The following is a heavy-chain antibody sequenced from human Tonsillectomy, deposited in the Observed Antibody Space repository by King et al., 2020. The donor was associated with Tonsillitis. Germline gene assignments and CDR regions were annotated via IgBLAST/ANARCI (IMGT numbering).Heavy chain of an antibody. Sequence: QLVQSGGGLVQPGGSLRLSCAASGFTFSIYAMSWVRQAPGKGLGWVLALCGIGGTTYNADSAKVRFTISRDNAKNTLYLQMNRLRAEDTAVYYCAKDSSGYPDWGQGTLVTVSS. V-gene: IGHV3-23*04. CDR1: GFTFSIYA. CDR3: AKDSSGYPD. J-gene: IGHJ4*02. CDR2: LCGIGGTT. D-gene: IGHD3-22*01.